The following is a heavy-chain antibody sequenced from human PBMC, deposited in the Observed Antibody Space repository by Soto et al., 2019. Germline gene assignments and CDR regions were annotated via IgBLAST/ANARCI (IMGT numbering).Heavy chain of an antibody. D-gene: IGHD2-2*01. Sequence: PGESLKISCKGSVYSFTSYWIGWVRQMPGKGLEWMGIIYPGDSDTRYSPSFQGQVTISADKSISTAYLQWSSLKASDTAMYYCARLDIVVAPAPEYYFDYWGQGTLVTVSS. J-gene: IGHJ4*02. CDR1: VYSFTSYW. CDR2: IYPGDSDT. CDR3: ARLDIVVAPAPEYYFDY. V-gene: IGHV5-51*01.